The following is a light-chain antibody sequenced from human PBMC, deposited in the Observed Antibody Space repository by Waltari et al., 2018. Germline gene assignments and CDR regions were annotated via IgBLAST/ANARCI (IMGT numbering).Light chain of an antibody. CDR3: QQYNSAPYT. CDR1: QGISNW. Sequence: DIQRTQSPFALSASVRHRVTITCRSSQGISNWLALYQQKPGKAPKVLIYKASSLQSGVPSRFSGSGSGTDFTLTISSLQPEDFATYFCQQYNSAPYTFGPGTKVEIK. CDR2: KAS. J-gene: IGKJ2*01. V-gene: IGKV1-5*03.